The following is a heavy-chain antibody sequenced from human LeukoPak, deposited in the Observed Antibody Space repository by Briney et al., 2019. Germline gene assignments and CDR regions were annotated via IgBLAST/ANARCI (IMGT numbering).Heavy chain of an antibody. D-gene: IGHD2-8*02. CDR3: VRSQYWRFDD. CDR2: TYYRSKWYN. J-gene: IGHJ4*02. CDR1: GDSVSNNSAV. Sequence: SQTLSLTCAISGDSVSNNSAVWNWIRQSPSRGLEWLGRTYYRSKWYNDYGASVKSRITVNPDTSKNQFSLQLNSVTPEDTAVYYCVRSQYWRFDDWGRGTLVTVSS. V-gene: IGHV6-1*01.